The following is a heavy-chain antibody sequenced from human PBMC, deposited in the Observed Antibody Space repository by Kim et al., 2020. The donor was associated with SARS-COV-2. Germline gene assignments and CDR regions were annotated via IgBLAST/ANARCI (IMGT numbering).Heavy chain of an antibody. CDR2: ISGSGGSS. Sequence: GGSLRLSCAASGFVFMNYAMTWVRQAPGKGLEWVSGISGSGGSSYYADSVKGRFTISRDNSKDTVYLQMNSLRADDTAVYYCVKSVGEYSYYYGLDVWGQGTTVTVSS. D-gene: IGHD3-10*01. J-gene: IGHJ6*02. CDR1: GFVFMNYA. V-gene: IGHV3-23*01. CDR3: VKSVGEYSYYYGLDV.